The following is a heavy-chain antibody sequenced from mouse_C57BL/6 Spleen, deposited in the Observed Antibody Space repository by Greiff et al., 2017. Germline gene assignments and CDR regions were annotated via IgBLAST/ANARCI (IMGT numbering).Heavy chain of an antibody. Sequence: QVHVKQPGTELVKPGASVKLSCKASGYTFTSYWMHWVKQRPGQGLEWIGNINPSNGGTNYNEKFKSKATLTVDKSSSTAYMQLSSLTSEDSAVYYCARSSAYYDYVYFDYWGQGTTLTVSS. J-gene: IGHJ2*01. CDR2: INPSNGGT. D-gene: IGHD2-4*01. V-gene: IGHV1-53*01. CDR1: GYTFTSYW. CDR3: ARSSAYYDYVYFDY.